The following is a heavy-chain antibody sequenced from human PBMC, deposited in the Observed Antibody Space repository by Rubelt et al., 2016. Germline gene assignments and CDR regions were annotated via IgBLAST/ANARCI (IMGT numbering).Heavy chain of an antibody. D-gene: IGHD4-17*01. CDR2: ISTYNGDT. Sequence: QVQLVQSGAEVKEPGASIKVSCKTSGYSFKRYAISWVRQAPGQGLEWMGWISTYNGDTRYAQNFQGRVTMTTDTSTSTAYMELRSLRSEDSAVYYCARFALPAVTTAYYYYALDVWGQGTTVTVSS. CDR3: ARFALPAVTTAYYYYALDV. J-gene: IGHJ6*02. V-gene: IGHV1-18*01. CDR1: GYSFKRYA.